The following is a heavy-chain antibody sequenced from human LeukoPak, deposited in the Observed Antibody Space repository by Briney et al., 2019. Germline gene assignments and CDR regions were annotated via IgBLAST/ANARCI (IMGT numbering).Heavy chain of an antibody. J-gene: IGHJ4*02. D-gene: IGHD3-10*01. Sequence: GGSLRLSCAASGFTFSSYSMNWVRQAPGKGLEWVSSISSSSSYIYCADSVKGRFTISRDNAKNSLYLQMNSLRVEDTATYYCAKVAHYYYGSESYYFFEHWGQGTPVTASS. CDR2: ISSSSSYI. CDR1: GFTFSSYS. CDR3: AKVAHYYYGSESYYFFEH. V-gene: IGHV3-21*01.